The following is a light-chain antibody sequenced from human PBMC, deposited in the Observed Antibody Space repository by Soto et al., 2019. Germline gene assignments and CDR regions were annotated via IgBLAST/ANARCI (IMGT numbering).Light chain of an antibody. CDR2: VAS. V-gene: IGKV3-15*01. CDR1: KSVSSN. J-gene: IGKJ4*01. Sequence: EIVMTQSPATLSVSPGERATLSCRASKSVSSNLAWYQQKPGQTPKLLIYVASTRATGIPARFSGSGSGTEFTLTISSLQSEDVAVYYCQQYNVWPLTFGGGTKVEFK. CDR3: QQYNVWPLT.